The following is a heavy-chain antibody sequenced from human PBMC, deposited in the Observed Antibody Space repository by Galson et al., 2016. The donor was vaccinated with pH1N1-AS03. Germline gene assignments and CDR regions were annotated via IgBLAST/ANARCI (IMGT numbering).Heavy chain of an antibody. Sequence: SVKVSCKASGYTFTNYAVHWVLQAPGQRLEWMGWINADNTDTKYSQKVQDRVTITRDTFATTAYRELSRLRSEDTAVYYCARTNYYHSSGDYWGQGTLVTVSS. CDR3: ARTNYYHSSGDY. CDR1: GYTFTNYA. J-gene: IGHJ4*02. CDR2: INADNTDT. V-gene: IGHV1-3*01. D-gene: IGHD3-22*01.